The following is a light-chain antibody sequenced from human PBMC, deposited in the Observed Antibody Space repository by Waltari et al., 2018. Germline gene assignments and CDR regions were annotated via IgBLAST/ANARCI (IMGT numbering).Light chain of an antibody. V-gene: IGKV3-11*01. CDR2: DAS. J-gene: IGKJ1*01. CDR1: QSVSSY. CDR3: QQRSNWPRT. Sequence: ILLTQSPASLSLSPGERATLPCRASQSVSSYLGWYQQKPGQTPSLLIYDASNEATGIPARFSGSGSGADFTRTISSLEPDDFAVYYCQQRSNWPRTFGQGTKVGIK.